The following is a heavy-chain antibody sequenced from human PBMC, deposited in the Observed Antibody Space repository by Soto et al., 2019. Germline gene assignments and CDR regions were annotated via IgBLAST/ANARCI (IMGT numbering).Heavy chain of an antibody. CDR2: IIPIFGTA. Sequence: GASVKVSCKASGGTFSSYAISWVRQAPGQGLEWMGGIIPIFGTANYAQKFQGRVTMTTDTSTSTAYMELRSLRSDDTAVYYCARDPAFGVPAAIITAAAGKSVYGMDVWGQGTTVTVSS. D-gene: IGHD2-2*01. CDR3: ARDPAFGVPAAIITAAAGKSVYGMDV. CDR1: GGTFSSYA. J-gene: IGHJ6*02. V-gene: IGHV1-69*05.